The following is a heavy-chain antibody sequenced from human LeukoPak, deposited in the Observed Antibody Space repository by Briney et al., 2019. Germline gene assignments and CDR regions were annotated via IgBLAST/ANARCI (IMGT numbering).Heavy chain of an antibody. D-gene: IGHD1-26*01. J-gene: IGHJ4*02. CDR3: ARHPGSGSY. CDR2: IYYSGST. CDR1: GGSISSYY. Sequence: SETLSLTCTVSGGSISSYYWSWIRQPPGKGLEWIGYIYYSGSTNYNPSLKSRVTISVDTSKNQFSLKLSSVTAADTAVYYCARHPGSGSYWGQGTLVTVSS. V-gene: IGHV4-59*08.